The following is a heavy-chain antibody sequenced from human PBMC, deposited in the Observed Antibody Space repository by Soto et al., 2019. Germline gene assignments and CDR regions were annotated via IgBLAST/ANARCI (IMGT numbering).Heavy chain of an antibody. Sequence: QVQLVQSGTEVKKPGASLKVSCKASGYTSTNYGIAWVRQAPGQGLEWMGWISVYSGKTNYAQNVQVRLTMTTDTSTSTAYMELTNLRSDDTAVYYCARASGDLAHSPSVAYFDPWGQGTLVTVSS. V-gene: IGHV1-18*01. CDR2: ISVYSGKT. CDR1: GYTSTNYG. J-gene: IGHJ5*02. CDR3: ARASGDLAHSPSVAYFDP. D-gene: IGHD3-10*01.